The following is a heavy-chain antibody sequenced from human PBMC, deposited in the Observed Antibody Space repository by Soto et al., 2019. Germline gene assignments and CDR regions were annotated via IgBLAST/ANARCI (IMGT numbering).Heavy chain of an antibody. CDR3: ARDPTYFYDSSGYYDY. D-gene: IGHD3-22*01. Sequence: PGGSLRLSCAASGFTFSNYWMHWVRQAPGKGPVWVSRISSDGTSTTYADSVKGRFTISRDNAKNTLYMQLNSLRAEDTAVYYCARDPTYFYDSSGYYDYWGQGTLVTVSS. J-gene: IGHJ4*02. V-gene: IGHV3-74*01. CDR2: ISSDGTST. CDR1: GFTFSNYW.